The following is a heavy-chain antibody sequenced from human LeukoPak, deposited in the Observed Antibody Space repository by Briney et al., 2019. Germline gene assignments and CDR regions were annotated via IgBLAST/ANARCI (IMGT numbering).Heavy chain of an antibody. CDR2: ISSSSSTI. J-gene: IGHJ4*02. CDR1: GFTFSSYS. Sequence: GGSLRLSCAASGFTFSSYSMNWVRQAPGKGLERVSYISSSSSTIYYADSVKGRFTISRDNAKNSLYLQMNSLRAEATAVYYCARAGFTFSDYFGSFFDYWGQGTLVTVSS. V-gene: IGHV3-48*01. CDR3: ARAGFTFSDYFGSFFDY. D-gene: IGHD3-10*01.